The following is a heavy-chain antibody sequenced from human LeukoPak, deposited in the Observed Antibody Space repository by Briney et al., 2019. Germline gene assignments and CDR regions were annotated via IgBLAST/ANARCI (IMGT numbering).Heavy chain of an antibody. Sequence: PGASLRLSCAASGFTFSTYWMHWVRQAPGKGLVWVSRINSDGSSTSYADSVKGRFTISRDNAKNTLYLQMNSLRAEDTAVYYCARDPPEWELPQDYWGQGTLVTVSS. CDR2: INSDGSST. V-gene: IGHV3-74*01. D-gene: IGHD1-26*01. J-gene: IGHJ4*02. CDR3: ARDPPEWELPQDY. CDR1: GFTFSTYW.